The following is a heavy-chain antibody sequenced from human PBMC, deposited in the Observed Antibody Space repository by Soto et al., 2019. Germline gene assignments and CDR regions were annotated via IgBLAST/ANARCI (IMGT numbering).Heavy chain of an antibody. CDR2: ISSSSSYI. Sequence: GGSLRVSCAASGFTFSSYIMNWVRQSPGKGLEWVSSISSSSSYIYYADSVKGRFTISRDNAKNSLYLQMNSLRAEDTAVYYCARVAPSIYSTPNTLDYWGQGTLVTVSS. V-gene: IGHV3-21*01. D-gene: IGHD3-9*01. J-gene: IGHJ4*02. CDR3: ARVAPSIYSTPNTLDY. CDR1: GFTFSSYI.